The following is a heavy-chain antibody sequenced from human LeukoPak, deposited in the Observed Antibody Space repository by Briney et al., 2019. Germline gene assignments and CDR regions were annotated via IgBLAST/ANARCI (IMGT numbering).Heavy chain of an antibody. V-gene: IGHV3-53*01. CDR3: ARDGNDYGDYEYFQH. J-gene: IGHJ1*01. Sequence: GGSLRLSCAASGFTVSSIYMSWVRQAPGKGLEWVSVIYSGGSTYYADSVKGRFTISGDNSKNTLYLQMNSLRAEDTAVYYCARDGNDYGDYEYFQHWGQGTLVTVSS. CDR1: GFTVSSIY. D-gene: IGHD4-17*01. CDR2: IYSGGST.